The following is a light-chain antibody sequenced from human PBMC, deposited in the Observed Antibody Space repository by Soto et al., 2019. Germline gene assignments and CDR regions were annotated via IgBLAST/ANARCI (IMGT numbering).Light chain of an antibody. CDR2: GAS. CDR1: QSVSSSY. CDR3: QQYCRSPPFT. V-gene: IGKV3-20*01. J-gene: IGKJ2*01. Sequence: ELVLTQSPGTLSFSPGERATLSCRASQSVSSSYLAWYQHKPGQAPRLLIYGASNRATGIPDRFSGSGSGTDFTLTISRLEPEDFAVYFCQQYCRSPPFTFGQGTKVEIK.